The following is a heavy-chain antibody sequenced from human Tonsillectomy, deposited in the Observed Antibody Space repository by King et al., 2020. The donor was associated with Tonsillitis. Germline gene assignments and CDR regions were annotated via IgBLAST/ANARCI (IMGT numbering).Heavy chain of an antibody. D-gene: IGHD3-3*01. V-gene: IGHV3-23*04. CDR2: ISGRGGSP. CDR1: GFTFSSYA. Sequence: VQLVESGGGLVQPGGSLRLSCAASGFTFSSYAMSWVRQAPGKGLEWVSAISGRGGSPYYADSVKGRFTISRDNSKNTLYLQMNSLRAEDTAVYYCAKAVTTIFGVVITNLYYFDYWGQGTLVTVSS. J-gene: IGHJ4*02. CDR3: AKAVTTIFGVVITNLYYFDY.